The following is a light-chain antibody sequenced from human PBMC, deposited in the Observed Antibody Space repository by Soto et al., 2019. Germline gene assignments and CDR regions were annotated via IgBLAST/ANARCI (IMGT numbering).Light chain of an antibody. CDR1: QSIHTS. J-gene: IGKJ5*01. V-gene: IGKV3-11*01. CDR2: DST. Sequence: VLTQSPATLSLSPGERATLSCRASQSIHTSLAWYQQKPGQPPRLLVYDSTLRANGVPDRFGGSRSGTELTLTINNLATEDFAVYYCQERNGWPPITFVQGTRLEI. CDR3: QERNGWPPIT.